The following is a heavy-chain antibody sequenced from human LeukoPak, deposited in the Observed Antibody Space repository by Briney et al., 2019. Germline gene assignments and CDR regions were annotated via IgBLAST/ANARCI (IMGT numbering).Heavy chain of an antibody. CDR2: ISGSSGDI. CDR3: ARVATRSDDY. J-gene: IGHJ4*02. Sequence: GGSLRLSCAASGFTFSNYNMNWVRQAPGKGLEWVSYISGSSGDIYYADSVRGRFTMSRDDAKNSLYLQMNSLRDEDTAIYYCARVATRSDDYWGQGTLVIASS. CDR1: GFTFSNYN. D-gene: IGHD4-11*01. V-gene: IGHV3-48*02.